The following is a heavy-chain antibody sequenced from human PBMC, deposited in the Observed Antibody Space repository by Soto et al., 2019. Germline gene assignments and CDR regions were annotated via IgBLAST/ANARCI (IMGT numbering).Heavy chain of an antibody. D-gene: IGHD3-16*01. V-gene: IGHV1-69*13. CDR1: GGTFSSYA. Sequence: SVKVSCKASGGTFSSYAISWVRQAPGQGLEWMGGIIPIFGTANYAQKFQGRVTITADESTSTAYMELSSLRSEDTAVYYCARATGLNVDLWYNWFDPWGQGTLVTVSS. J-gene: IGHJ5*02. CDR3: ARATGLNVDLWYNWFDP. CDR2: IIPIFGTA.